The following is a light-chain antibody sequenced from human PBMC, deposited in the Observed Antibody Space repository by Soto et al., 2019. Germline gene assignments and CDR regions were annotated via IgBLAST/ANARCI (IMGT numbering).Light chain of an antibody. CDR2: NTY. V-gene: IGLV1-44*01. Sequence: QSVLTQPPSASGTPGQRVTISCSGSSSNIGSHTVNWYQQLPGTAPRLLIYNTYYRPSGVPDRFSGSKSGTSASLAISGLQSEDEADYYCAAWDDSLNGVVFCGGTKLTVL. J-gene: IGLJ2*01. CDR1: SSNIGSHT. CDR3: AAWDDSLNGVV.